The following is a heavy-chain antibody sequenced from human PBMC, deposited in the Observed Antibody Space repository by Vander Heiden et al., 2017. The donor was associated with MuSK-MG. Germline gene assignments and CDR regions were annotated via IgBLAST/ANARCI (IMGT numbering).Heavy chain of an antibody. CDR1: GFTFSSYA. V-gene: IGHV3-23*01. D-gene: IGHD3-22*01. CDR3: TKEGPNYYDSSGYPTD. CDR2: ISGGGGNT. J-gene: IGHJ4*02. Sequence: EVQLLESGGGLVQPGGSLRLSCAASGFTFSSYAMSWVGQAPGKGLEWVSAISGGGGNTYYADSVKGRFTISRDNSKNTLYLQMSSLRAEDTAVYYCTKEGPNYYDSSGYPTDWGQGTLVTVSS.